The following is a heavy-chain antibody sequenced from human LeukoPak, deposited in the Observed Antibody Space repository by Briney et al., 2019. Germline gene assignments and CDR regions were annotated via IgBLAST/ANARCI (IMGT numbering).Heavy chain of an antibody. V-gene: IGHV3-30-3*01. D-gene: IGHD5-18*01. CDR2: IPYDGSNK. J-gene: IGHJ4*02. Sequence: GGSLRLSCAASGFTFSSYAMHWVRQAPGKGLEWVAVIPYDGSNKYYADSVKGRFTISRDNSKNTLYLQMNSLRAEDTAVYYCARDGPWIQLWLPSRGYFDYWGQGSLVTASS. CDR1: GFTFSSYA. CDR3: ARDGPWIQLWLPSRGYFDY.